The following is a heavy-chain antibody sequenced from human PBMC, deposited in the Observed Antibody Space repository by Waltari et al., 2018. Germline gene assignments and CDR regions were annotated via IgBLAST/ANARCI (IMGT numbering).Heavy chain of an antibody. CDR1: GFTFSSYA. J-gene: IGHJ5*02. CDR2: ISYDGSNK. CDR3: TRDALVVHSWFDP. Sequence: QVQLVESGGGVVQPGRSLRLSCAASGFTFSSYAMHWVRQAPGKGLEWVAVISYDGSNKYYADSVKGRFTISRDNSKNTLYLQMNSLRAEDTAVYYCTRDALVVHSWFDPWGQGTLVTVSS. D-gene: IGHD2-2*01. V-gene: IGHV3-30-3*01.